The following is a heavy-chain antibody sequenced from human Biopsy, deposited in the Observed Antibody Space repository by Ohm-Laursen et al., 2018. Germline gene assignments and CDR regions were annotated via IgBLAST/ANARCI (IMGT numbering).Heavy chain of an antibody. Sequence: SSVKVSCKAPGGTFSNYGVDWVRQAPGQGLEWLGGNIPILGTGNYAQKFQDRVTVAADTSTSTATMELRSLRSDDTAVYYCATKLTGYSHHWGQGTLVIVSS. V-gene: IGHV1-69*06. CDR1: GGTFSNYG. D-gene: IGHD3-9*01. CDR3: ATKLTGYSHH. CDR2: NIPILGTG. J-gene: IGHJ1*01.